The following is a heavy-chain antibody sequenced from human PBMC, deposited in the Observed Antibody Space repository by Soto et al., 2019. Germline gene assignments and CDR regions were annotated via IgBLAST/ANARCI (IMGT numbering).Heavy chain of an antibody. D-gene: IGHD6-13*01. Sequence: SETLSLTCAVYGGSFSGYYWRWIRQPPGKGLEWIGEINHSGSTNYNPSLKSRVTISVDTSKNQFSLKLSSVTAADTAVYYCARGTRYSSRWYRYWGQGTLVTVSS. CDR3: ARGTRYSSRWYRY. J-gene: IGHJ4*02. V-gene: IGHV4-34*01. CDR2: INHSGST. CDR1: GGSFSGYY.